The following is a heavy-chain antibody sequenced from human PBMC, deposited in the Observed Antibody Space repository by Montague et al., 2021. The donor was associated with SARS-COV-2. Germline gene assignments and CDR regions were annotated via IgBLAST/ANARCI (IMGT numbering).Heavy chain of an antibody. D-gene: IGHD4-17*01. V-gene: IGHV4-39*01. CDR3: ARHSYIDYGEIAYFDS. CDR1: GGFISSSSYW. CDR2: FYSAGGT. Sequence: SQTLSLTCTVSGGFISSSSYWWGWVRQPPGKGLDWIGSFYSAGGTYGNPSLKSRVTISVDTSKNQFSLNVTSVTAADTAIYYCARHSYIDYGEIAYFDSWGHGILVTVSS. J-gene: IGHJ4*01.